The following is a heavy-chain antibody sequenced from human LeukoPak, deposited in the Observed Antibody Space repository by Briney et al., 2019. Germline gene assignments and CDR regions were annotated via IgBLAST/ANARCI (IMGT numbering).Heavy chain of an antibody. CDR1: GGSISSSSYY. D-gene: IGHD6-19*01. CDR2: IYYSGST. V-gene: IGHV4-39*01. CDR3: ARLGSGWSHDY. J-gene: IGHJ4*02. Sequence: PSETLSLTRTVSGGSISSSSYYWGWIRQPPGKGLEWIGSIYYSGSTYYNPSLKSRVTISVDTSKNQFSLKLSSVTAADTAVYYCARLGSGWSHDYWGQGTLVTVSS.